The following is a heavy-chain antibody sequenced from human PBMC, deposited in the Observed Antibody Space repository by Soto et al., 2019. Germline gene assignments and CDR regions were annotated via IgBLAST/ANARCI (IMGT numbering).Heavy chain of an antibody. CDR2: IYSGGST. V-gene: IGHV3-53*04. CDR3: ARDKWVDDILFRGITGGFDL. J-gene: IGHJ2*01. Sequence: PGGSLRLSCAASGFTVSSNYMSWVRQAPGKGLEWVSVIYSGGSTYYADSVKGRFTISGHNSKNTLYLQMNSLRAEDTAVYYCARDKWVDDILFRGITGGFDLWGRGTLVTVSS. D-gene: IGHD3-9*01. CDR1: GFTVSSNY.